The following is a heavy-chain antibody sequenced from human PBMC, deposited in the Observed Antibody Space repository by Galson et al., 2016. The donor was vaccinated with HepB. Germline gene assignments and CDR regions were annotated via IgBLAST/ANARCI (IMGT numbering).Heavy chain of an antibody. CDR2: ISYSGST. J-gene: IGHJ6*03. Sequence: TLSLTCTVSGGSITSGDYSWNWIRQHPGKGLEWIGYISYSGSTYYNPSLKSRLTISVDTSKHQFSLKLTSVTAADTAVYFCARDRRWWDLLGGYYHNNMDVWGKGTTVTVSS. D-gene: IGHD1-26*01. CDR3: ARDRRWWDLLGGYYHNNMDV. CDR1: GGSITSGDYS. V-gene: IGHV4-31*03.